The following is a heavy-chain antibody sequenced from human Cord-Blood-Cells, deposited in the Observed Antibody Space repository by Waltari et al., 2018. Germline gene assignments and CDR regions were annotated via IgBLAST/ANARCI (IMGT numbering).Heavy chain of an antibody. CDR1: GGSISSGDYY. CDR2: IYYSGST. D-gene: IGHD6-13*01. J-gene: IGHJ4*02. Sequence: QVQLQESGPGLVKPSQTLSLPCTVSGGSISSGDYYWSWLRQPPGKGLEWIGYIYYSGSTYYNPSLKSRVTISVDTSKNQFSLKLSSVTAADTAVYYCARVGIAAAGTIDYWGQGTLVTVSS. CDR3: ARVGIAAAGTIDY. V-gene: IGHV4-30-4*08.